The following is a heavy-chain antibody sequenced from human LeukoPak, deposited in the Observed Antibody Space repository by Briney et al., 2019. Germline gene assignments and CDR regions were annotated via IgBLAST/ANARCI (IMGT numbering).Heavy chain of an antibody. J-gene: IGHJ3*02. CDR3: ASWGSVAGTTPDAFDI. V-gene: IGHV4-39*07. CDR1: GGSISSSSYY. Sequence: PSETLSLTCTVSGGSISSSSYYWGWIRQPPGKGLEWIGSIYYSGSTYYNPSLKSRVTISVDTSKNQFSLKLSSVTAADTAVYYCASWGSVAGTTPDAFDIWGQGTMVTVSS. CDR2: IYYSGST. D-gene: IGHD6-19*01.